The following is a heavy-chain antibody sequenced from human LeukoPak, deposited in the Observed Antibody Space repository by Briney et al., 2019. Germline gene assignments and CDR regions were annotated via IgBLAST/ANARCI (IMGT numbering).Heavy chain of an antibody. CDR2: ITASGDRT. J-gene: IGHJ4*02. V-gene: IGHV3-23*01. CDR1: GFTFSSYG. Sequence: PGGSLRLSCAASGFTFSSYGMHWVRQAPGKGLEWVSGITASGDRTYYADSVQGRFTMSRDNSKNTVYLQMNSLRVDDRAVYYCARRDIVVIVSASDYWGQGTLVTVSS. D-gene: IGHD2-15*01. CDR3: ARRDIVVIVSASDY.